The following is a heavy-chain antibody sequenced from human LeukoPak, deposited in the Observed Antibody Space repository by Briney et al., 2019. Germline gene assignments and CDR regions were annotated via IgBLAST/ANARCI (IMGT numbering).Heavy chain of an antibody. D-gene: IGHD2-8*01. CDR2: TSSSGSTI. J-gene: IGHJ4*02. V-gene: IGHV3-11*04. CDR3: ARDRMGPFDY. CDR1: GFTFSDYY. Sequence: GGSLRLSCAASGFTFSDYYLSWIRQAPGKGLEWVSYTSSSGSTIYYADSVKGRFTISRDDAKNSLYLQVNSLRADDTAVYYCARDRMGPFDYWGQGTPVTVSS.